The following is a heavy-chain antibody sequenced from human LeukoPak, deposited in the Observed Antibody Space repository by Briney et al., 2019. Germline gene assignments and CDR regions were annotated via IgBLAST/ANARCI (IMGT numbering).Heavy chain of an antibody. CDR1: GRTFSSYA. CDR3: ARETGYYGSGSYYGYYYGMDV. CDR2: IIPILCIA. V-gene: IGHV1-69*04. J-gene: IGHJ6*02. Sequence: SVNVSCKASGRTFSSYAISGVRQAPAQGLEGMGRIIPILCIANYAQKFQGRVTITADKSTSTAYMELSRLRSEDTAVYYCARETGYYGSGSYYGYYYGMDVWGQGTTVTVSS. D-gene: IGHD3-10*01.